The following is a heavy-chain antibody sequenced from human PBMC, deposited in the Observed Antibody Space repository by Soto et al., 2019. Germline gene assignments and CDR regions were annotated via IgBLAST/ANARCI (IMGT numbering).Heavy chain of an antibody. CDR2: IYYSGST. J-gene: IGHJ6*02. V-gene: IGHV4-61*01. CDR3: ASDRIAAGPGPRMDV. D-gene: IGHD6-6*01. Sequence: QVQLQESGPGLVKPSETLSLTCTVSGGSVSSGSYYWSWIRQPPGKGLEGIGYIYYSGSTNYNPSLKSRVTISVDTSKNQCSLKLSSVTAADTAGYYCASDRIAAGPGPRMDVWGQGTTVTVSS. CDR1: GGSVSSGSYY.